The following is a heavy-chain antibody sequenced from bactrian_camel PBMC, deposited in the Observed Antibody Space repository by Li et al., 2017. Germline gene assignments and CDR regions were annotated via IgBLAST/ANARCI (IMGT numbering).Heavy chain of an antibody. Sequence: LRLPCAASGYSYTAISMAWFRQAPGKEREGVACTYIGVESTYNTYYADSVQGRFTISSDAAKNTVNTVYLQMNSLKPEDTAMYYCAVGASYLWLGIEDEFTYWGQGTQVTVS. J-gene: IGHJ4*01. CDR2: TYIGVESTYNT. CDR1: GYSYTAIS. CDR3: AVGASYLWLGIEDEFTY. V-gene: IGHV3S66*01. D-gene: IGHD1*01.